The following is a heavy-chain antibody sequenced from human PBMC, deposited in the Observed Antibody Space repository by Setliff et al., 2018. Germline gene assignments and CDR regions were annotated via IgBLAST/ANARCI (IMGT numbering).Heavy chain of an antibody. CDR1: GGSISSGGYY. D-gene: IGHD6-13*01. CDR3: ARGDVKYSSSWLYYYYGMDV. J-gene: IGHJ6*02. Sequence: PSETLSLTCTVSGGSISSGGYYWSWIRQHPGKGLEWIGYIYYSGSTYYNPSLKSRVTISVDTSKNQFSLKLSSVTAADAAVYYCARGDVKYSSSWLYYYYGMDVWGQGTTVTVSS. V-gene: IGHV4-31*03. CDR2: IYYSGST.